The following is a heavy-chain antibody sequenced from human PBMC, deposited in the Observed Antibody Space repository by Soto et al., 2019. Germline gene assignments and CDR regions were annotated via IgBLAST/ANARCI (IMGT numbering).Heavy chain of an antibody. J-gene: IGHJ4*02. Sequence: QVQLVQSGAEVKKPGASGRVSCKAFGYRFINFYLHWVRQAPGQGLEWMGWINPKNDDTNYAQKFQGRVTMTRDTSISVAYMELSWLNSGDTAVYYCARDDTGANFGSWGQGTLVTV. CDR3: ARDDTGANFGS. D-gene: IGHD2-8*02. CDR2: INPKNDDT. CDR1: GYRFINFY. V-gene: IGHV1-2*02.